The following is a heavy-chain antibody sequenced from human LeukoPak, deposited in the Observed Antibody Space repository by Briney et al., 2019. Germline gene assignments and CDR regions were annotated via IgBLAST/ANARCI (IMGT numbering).Heavy chain of an antibody. CDR1: GFTFSSCA. D-gene: IGHD2-15*01. CDR2: TSGSGGNT. Sequence: GGSLRLSCAASGFTFSSCAMSWVRQAPGKGLEWVSGTSGSGGNTYYADSVKGRFTISRDNSKNTLYLQMNSLRAEDTAVYYCAKDRCSGGSCSNLESDYWGQGTLVTVSS. V-gene: IGHV3-23*01. CDR3: AKDRCSGGSCSNLESDY. J-gene: IGHJ4*02.